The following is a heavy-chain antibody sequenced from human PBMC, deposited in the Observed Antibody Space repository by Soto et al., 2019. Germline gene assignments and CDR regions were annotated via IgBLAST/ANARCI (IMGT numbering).Heavy chain of an antibody. J-gene: IGHJ4*02. CDR1: GFTFSDPY. V-gene: IGHV3-72*01. CDR3: GRAPSYYGSGSHH. D-gene: IGHD3-10*01. CDR2: IKNRANSYTT. Sequence: GGSLRLSCAASGFTFSDPYMDWVRQAAGKGLEWVGRIKNRANSYTTEYAASVKGRFSISREDSKNSVYLQMSSLKTEDTAVYYCGRAPSYYGSGSHHWGQGTLVTVSS.